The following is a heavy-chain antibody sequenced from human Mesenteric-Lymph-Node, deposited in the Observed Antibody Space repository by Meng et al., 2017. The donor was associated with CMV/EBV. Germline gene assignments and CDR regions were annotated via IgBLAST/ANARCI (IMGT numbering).Heavy chain of an antibody. CDR2: ISSSSSYI. V-gene: IGHV3-21*01. J-gene: IGHJ4*02. D-gene: IGHD1-26*01. CDR1: GFTFSSYS. Sequence: ETLSLTCAASGFTFSSYSMNWVRQAPGKGLEWVSSISSSSSYIYYADSVKGRFTISRDNAKNSLYLQMNSLRAEDTAVYYCARVGRDDYWGQGTLVTVSS. CDR3: ARVGRDDY.